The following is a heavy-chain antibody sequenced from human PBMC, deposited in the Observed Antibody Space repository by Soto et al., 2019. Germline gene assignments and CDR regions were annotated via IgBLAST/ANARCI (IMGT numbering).Heavy chain of an antibody. CDR3: GRVRGTEEPGYCSGGSCAENFDY. D-gene: IGHD2-15*01. CDR2: IIPIFGTA. CDR1: GGTFSSYA. Sequence: SVKVSCKASGGTFSSYAISWVRQAPGQGLEWMGGIIPIFGTANYAQKFQGRVTITADESTSTAYMELSSLRSEDTAVYYCGRVRGTEEPGYCSGGSCAENFDYWGQGTLVTAPQ. V-gene: IGHV1-69*13. J-gene: IGHJ4*02.